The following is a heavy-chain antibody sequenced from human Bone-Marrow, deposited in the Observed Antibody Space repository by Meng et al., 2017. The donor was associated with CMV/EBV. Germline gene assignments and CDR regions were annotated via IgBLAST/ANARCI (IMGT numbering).Heavy chain of an antibody. CDR3: AKGAIAAVPNPMDV. CDR1: GFTFDDYT. D-gene: IGHD6-13*01. Sequence: GESLKISCAASGFTFDDYTMHWVRQAPGKGLEWVSLISWDGGSTYYADSVKGRFTISRDNSKNSLYLQMNSLRTEDTALYYCAKGAIAAVPNPMDVWAQGTTVTVSS. CDR2: ISWDGGST. J-gene: IGHJ6*02. V-gene: IGHV3-43*01.